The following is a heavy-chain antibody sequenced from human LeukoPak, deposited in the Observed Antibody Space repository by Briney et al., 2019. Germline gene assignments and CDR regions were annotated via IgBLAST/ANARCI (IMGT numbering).Heavy chain of an antibody. Sequence: GGSLRLSCAASGFTFDDCAMNWVRQAPGKGLEWVCLISGDGGDTFYADSVNGRFTISRHNSKNSLYLQMTSQRTEDTPFYYCAKDRFPGGIAVAGTAHGMDVWGQGTTVTVSS. J-gene: IGHJ6*02. CDR1: GFTFDDCA. V-gene: IGHV3-43*02. D-gene: IGHD6-19*01. CDR3: AKDRFPGGIAVAGTAHGMDV. CDR2: ISGDGGDT.